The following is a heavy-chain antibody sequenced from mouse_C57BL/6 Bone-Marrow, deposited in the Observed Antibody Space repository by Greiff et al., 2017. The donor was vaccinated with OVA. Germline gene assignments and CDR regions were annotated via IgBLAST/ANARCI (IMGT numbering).Heavy chain of an antibody. V-gene: IGHV5-4*01. Sequence: EVQLLESGGGLVKPGWSLKLSCAASGFTFSSYAMSWVRQTPEKRLEWVATISDGGSYTYYPDNVKGRFTISRDNAKNNLYLQMSHLKSEDTAMYYCARGDYWGQGTTLTVSS. CDR3: ARGDY. CDR1: GFTFSSYA. J-gene: IGHJ2*01. CDR2: ISDGGSYT.